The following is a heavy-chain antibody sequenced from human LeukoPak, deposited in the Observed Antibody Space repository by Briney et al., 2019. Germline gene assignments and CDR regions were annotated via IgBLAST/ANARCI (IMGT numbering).Heavy chain of an antibody. Sequence: GGSLRLSCAASGFTFSSYDMHCVRQATGKGLEWVSAIGTAGDTYYPGSVKGRFTISRENAKNSLYLQMNSLRAGDTAVYYCARASPYDSSGDAFDIWGQGTMVTVSS. CDR2: IGTAGDT. CDR1: GFTFSSYD. CDR3: ARASPYDSSGDAFDI. J-gene: IGHJ3*02. V-gene: IGHV3-13*01. D-gene: IGHD3-22*01.